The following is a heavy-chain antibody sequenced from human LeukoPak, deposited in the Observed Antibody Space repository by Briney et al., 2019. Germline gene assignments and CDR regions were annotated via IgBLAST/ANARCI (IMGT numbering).Heavy chain of an antibody. CDR2: ISYDGSYK. CDR3: ARVRPGSNCVDFDY. V-gene: IGHV3-33*05. D-gene: IGHD4-11*01. Sequence: PGGSLRPSCAASGFTFSSCGMHWVRQAPGKGLEWVAVISYDGSYKYYARSVKGRFTISRDNSKSTLYLQMNSLRAEDTAVYYCARVRPGSNCVDFDYWGQGTLVTVSS. J-gene: IGHJ4*02. CDR1: GFTFSSCG.